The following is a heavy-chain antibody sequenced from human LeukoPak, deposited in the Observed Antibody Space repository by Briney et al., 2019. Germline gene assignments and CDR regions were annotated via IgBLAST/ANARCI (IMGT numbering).Heavy chain of an antibody. CDR1: GFTFSSYS. Sequence: GGSLRLSCAASGFTFSSYSMNWVRQAPGKGLEWVSYISGVASDIYYGDSVKGRFTISRDNAKNSVYLQMNSLRAEDTAVYYCARGGALGMDVWGQGTTVTVSS. CDR2: ISGVASDI. CDR3: ARGGALGMDV. D-gene: IGHD1-26*01. J-gene: IGHJ6*02. V-gene: IGHV3-21*05.